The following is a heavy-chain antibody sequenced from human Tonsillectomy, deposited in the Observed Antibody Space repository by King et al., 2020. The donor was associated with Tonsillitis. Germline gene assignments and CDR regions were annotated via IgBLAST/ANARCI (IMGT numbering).Heavy chain of an antibody. CDR2: VYTSGST. J-gene: IGHJ4*02. D-gene: IGHD3-3*01. CDR1: GGSISSGSYY. CDR3: ARDQSIFGVANTLFDY. Sequence: VQLQESGPGLVKPSQTLSLTCTVSGGSISSGSYYWSWILQPAGEGLEWIWRVYTSGSTHYNPSLKSRVTMSVDTSNNQFSLKLSSVTAADTAVYYCARDQSIFGVANTLFDYWGQGTLVTVSS. V-gene: IGHV4-61*02.